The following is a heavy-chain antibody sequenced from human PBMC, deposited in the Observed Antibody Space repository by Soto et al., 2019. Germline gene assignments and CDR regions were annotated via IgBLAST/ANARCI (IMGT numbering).Heavy chain of an antibody. V-gene: IGHV3-74*01. CDR1: GFAFGRYW. J-gene: IGHJ4*01. CDR2: INDYGTNI. Sequence: GGSLRLSCEASGFAFGRYWIHWVRQAPGKGLVWGSRINDYGTNINYAECVKGRFFSCRDDAKIELYLQMNNLRAEDTAIYYCARGGLEPFDYWGQGVLVTVSS. CDR3: ARGGLEPFDY. D-gene: IGHD1-1*01.